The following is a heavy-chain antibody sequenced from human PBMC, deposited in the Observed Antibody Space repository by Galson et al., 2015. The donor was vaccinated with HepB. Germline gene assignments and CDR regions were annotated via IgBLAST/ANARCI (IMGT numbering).Heavy chain of an antibody. CDR2: INAGNGNT. Sequence: SVKVSCKASGYTFVNYAIYWVRQAPGQRLEWMGWINAGNGNTKYSQIFHGRVTITRDTPATTAYMELSSLRSEDTAVYYCARVSHYYDTSGRYFYYGMDVWGQGTTVTVSS. J-gene: IGHJ6*02. CDR1: GYTFVNYA. CDR3: ARVSHYYDTSGRYFYYGMDV. V-gene: IGHV1-3*01. D-gene: IGHD3-22*01.